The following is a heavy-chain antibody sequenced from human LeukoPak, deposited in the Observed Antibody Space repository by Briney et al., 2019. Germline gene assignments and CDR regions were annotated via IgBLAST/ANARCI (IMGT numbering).Heavy chain of an antibody. CDR1: GGSFSGYY. V-gene: IGHV4-34*01. CDR3: AGSCGGDCYSDYFDY. CDR2: INHSGST. J-gene: IGHJ4*02. D-gene: IGHD2-21*02. Sequence: SETLSLTCAVYGGSFSGYYWSWIRQPPGKGLEWIGEINHSGSTNYNPSLKSRVTISVDTSKNQFSLKLSSVTAADTAVYYCAGSCGGDCYSDYFDYWGQGTLVTVSS.